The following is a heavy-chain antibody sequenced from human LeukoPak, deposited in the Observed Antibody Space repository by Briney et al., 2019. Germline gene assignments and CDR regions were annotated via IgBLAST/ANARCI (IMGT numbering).Heavy chain of an antibody. CDR2: ISSSTSYI. Sequence: GGSLRLSCAASGFTFGKYSLNWARQAPGKGLEWVSSISSSTSYIYDADSVKGRFTISRDNAKNSLYLQMNSLRAEDTAVYYCARSESRDYYYYYMDVWGKGTTVTVSS. J-gene: IGHJ6*03. V-gene: IGHV3-21*01. CDR1: GFTFGKYS. CDR3: ARSESRDYYYYYMDV.